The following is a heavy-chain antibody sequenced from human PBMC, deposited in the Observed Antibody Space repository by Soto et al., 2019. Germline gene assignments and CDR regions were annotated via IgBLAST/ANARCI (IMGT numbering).Heavy chain of an antibody. CDR3: AREVRYQDGIDYYYYGMDV. CDR2: IYYSGST. D-gene: IGHD1-26*01. J-gene: IGHJ6*02. Sequence: NPSETLSLTCTVSGGSISSGGYYWSWIRQHPGKGLEWIGYIYYSGSTYYNPSLKSRVTISVDTSKNQFSLKLSSVTAADTAVYYCAREVRYQDGIDYYYYGMDVWGQGTTVTVSS. V-gene: IGHV4-31*03. CDR1: GGSISSGGYY.